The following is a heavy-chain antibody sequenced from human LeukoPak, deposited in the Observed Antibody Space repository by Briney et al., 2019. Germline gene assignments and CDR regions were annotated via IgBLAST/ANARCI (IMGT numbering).Heavy chain of an antibody. J-gene: IGHJ4*02. D-gene: IGHD6-13*01. Sequence: GRSLRLSCAASGFTFSSYGMHWVRQAPGKGLEWVAVISYDGSNKYYADSVKGRFTISRDNSKNTLYLQMNSLRAEDTAVYYCAKVIGRSWYWDYFDYWGQGTLVTVSS. CDR1: GFTFSSYG. CDR2: ISYDGSNK. CDR3: AKVIGRSWYWDYFDY. V-gene: IGHV3-30*18.